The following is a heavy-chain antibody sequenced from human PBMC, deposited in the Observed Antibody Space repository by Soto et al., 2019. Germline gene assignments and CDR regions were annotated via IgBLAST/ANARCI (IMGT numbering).Heavy chain of an antibody. CDR3: AKDEAKLYSSGWYAGNFDY. V-gene: IGHV3-9*01. J-gene: IGHJ4*02. CDR1: GFTFDDYA. D-gene: IGHD6-19*01. Sequence: GGSLRLSCAASGFTFDDYAMHWVRQAPGKGLEWVSGISWNSDSIGYADSVKGRFTISRDNAKNSLYLQMNSLRAEDTALYYCAKDEAKLYSSGWYAGNFDYWGQGTLVTVSS. CDR2: ISWNSDSI.